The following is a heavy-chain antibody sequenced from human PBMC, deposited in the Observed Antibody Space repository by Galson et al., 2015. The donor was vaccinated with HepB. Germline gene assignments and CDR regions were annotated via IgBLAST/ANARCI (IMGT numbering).Heavy chain of an antibody. CDR2: IDPSDSYT. D-gene: IGHD6-13*01. Sequence: QSGAEVKKPGESLKISCKGSGSSFTSYWISWVRQMPGKGLEWMGRIDPSDSYTNYSPSFQGHVTISADKSISTAYLQWSSLKASDTAIYYCARAGMGSSWWNYWGQGTLVTVSS. CDR3: ARAGMGSSWWNY. J-gene: IGHJ4*02. CDR1: GSSFTSYW. V-gene: IGHV5-10-1*01.